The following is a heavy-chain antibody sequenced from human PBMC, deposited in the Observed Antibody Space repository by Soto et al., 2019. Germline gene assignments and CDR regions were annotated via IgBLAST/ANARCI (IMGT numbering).Heavy chain of an antibody. Sequence: GGSLRLSCAASAFTISRNYMSWVRQAPGKGLEWVSVIYSAGNIYYADSVKGRFSISRDNSKNTVYLQMRDLRPEDTALYFCATWHLREHAYDIWGQGTMVTVSS. CDR1: AFTISRNY. D-gene: IGHD5-12*01. CDR3: ATWHLREHAYDI. CDR2: IYSAGNI. J-gene: IGHJ3*02. V-gene: IGHV3-53*01.